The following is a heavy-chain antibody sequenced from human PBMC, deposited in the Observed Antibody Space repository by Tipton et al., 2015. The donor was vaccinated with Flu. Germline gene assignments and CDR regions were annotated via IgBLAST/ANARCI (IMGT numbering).Heavy chain of an antibody. CDR3: ARRRGGLADY. V-gene: IGHV5-51*03. J-gene: IGHJ4*02. Sequence: VQLVQSGAELKKPGESLKISCQASGYSFTTYWIGWVRQQPGKGLEWMGIVYPADSDTKYSPSFEGQVTMPADKSRNTAYLQWNSARASDTGMYYCARRRGGLADYWGQGTLVTVSS. D-gene: IGHD2-15*01. CDR2: VYPADSDT. CDR1: GYSFTTYW.